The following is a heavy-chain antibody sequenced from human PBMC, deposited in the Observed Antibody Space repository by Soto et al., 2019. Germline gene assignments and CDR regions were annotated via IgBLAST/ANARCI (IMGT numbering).Heavy chain of an antibody. Sequence: QVQLPESGPGLVKPSETLSLTCPVSGGSISSYFWSWIRQPAGKGLEWIGRIYASGSTNYNPSLKSRVTMSVDTSKSQCSLKLSSVTAADTAVYDCARCPSGYSSSWYYSGYCGQGAMVTVSS. J-gene: IGHJ4*02. D-gene: IGHD6-13*01. V-gene: IGHV4-4*07. CDR1: GGSISSYF. CDR3: ARCPSGYSSSWYYSGY. CDR2: IYASGST.